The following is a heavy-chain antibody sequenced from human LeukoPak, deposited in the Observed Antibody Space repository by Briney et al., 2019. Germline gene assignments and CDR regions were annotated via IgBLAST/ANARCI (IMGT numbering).Heavy chain of an antibody. D-gene: IGHD6-13*01. Sequence: KPSETLSLTCAVSGYSISSGYYWGWIRQPPGKGLEWIGSIYHSGSTYYNPSLKSRVTISVDTSKNQFSLKLSSVTAADTAVYYCARRAIAAAGKGRYFDYWGQGTLVTVSS. V-gene: IGHV4-38-2*01. J-gene: IGHJ4*02. CDR2: IYHSGST. CDR1: GYSISSGYY. CDR3: ARRAIAAAGKGRYFDY.